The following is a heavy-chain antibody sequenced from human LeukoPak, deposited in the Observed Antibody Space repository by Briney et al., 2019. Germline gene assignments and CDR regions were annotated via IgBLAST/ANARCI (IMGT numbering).Heavy chain of an antibody. CDR3: ARQGGSDTLWANDY. J-gene: IGHJ4*02. CDR1: GGSINSYY. V-gene: IGHV4-59*08. CDR2: IYYSGST. Sequence: PSETLSLTCTVSGGSINSYYWSWIRQSPGKGLEWIGYIYYSGSTNYNPSFKSRVTMSVDKSKNEFSLNLSSVTAADTAIYYCARQGGSDTLWANDYWGQGTLVTVSS. D-gene: IGHD2-21*01.